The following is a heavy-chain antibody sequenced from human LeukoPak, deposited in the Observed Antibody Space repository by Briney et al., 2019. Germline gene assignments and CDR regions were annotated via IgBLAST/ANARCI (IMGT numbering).Heavy chain of an antibody. D-gene: IGHD3-22*01. J-gene: IGHJ4*02. CDR3: ARGDSSGYYFYF. Sequence: GRSLRLSCEASGFTFRNNGMNWVRQAPGKGLEWVAVIWYDGSRQFYADFVKGRFTISRENSKNMLYLQMNSLRAEDTAVYYCARGDSSGYYFYFWGQGALVTVSS. CDR2: IWYDGSRQ. CDR1: GFTFRNNG. V-gene: IGHV3-33*01.